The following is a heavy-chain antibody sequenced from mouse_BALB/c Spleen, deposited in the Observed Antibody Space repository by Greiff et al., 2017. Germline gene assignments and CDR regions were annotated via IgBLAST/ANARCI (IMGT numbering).Heavy chain of an antibody. D-gene: IGHD5-2*01. J-gene: IGHJ4*01. V-gene: IGHV1-7*01. Sequence: VHLEESGAELAKPGASVKMSCKASGYTFTSYWMHWVKQRPGQDLEWIGHINPSTGYTEYNQKFKDKATLTADKSSSTAYMQLSSLTSEDSAAYDGENRRIREPKDYWGQGTSVTVSS. CDR2: INPSTGYT. CDR1: GYTFTSYW. CDR3: ENRRIREPKDY.